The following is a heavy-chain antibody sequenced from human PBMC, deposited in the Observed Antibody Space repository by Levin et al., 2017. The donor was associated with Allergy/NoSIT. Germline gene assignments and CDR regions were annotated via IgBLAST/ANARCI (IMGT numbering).Heavy chain of an antibody. CDR1: GGSFSGYY. J-gene: IGHJ6*02. Sequence: SETLSLTCAVYGGSFSGYYWSWIRQPPGKGLEWIGEINHSGSTNYNPSLKSRVTISVDTSKNQFSLKLSSVTAADTAVYYCASRRKRGFRGPQDGMDVWGQGTTVTVSS. D-gene: IGHD3-10*01. CDR3: ASRRKRGFRGPQDGMDV. V-gene: IGHV4-34*01. CDR2: INHSGST.